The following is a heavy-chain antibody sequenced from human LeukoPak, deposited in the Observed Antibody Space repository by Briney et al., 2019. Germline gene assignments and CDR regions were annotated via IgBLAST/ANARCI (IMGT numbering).Heavy chain of an antibody. V-gene: IGHV3-7*01. J-gene: IGHJ4*02. CDR1: GFTFSNYW. Sequence: GGSLRLSCAASGFTFSNYWMSWVRQAPGKGLEWVANIKQDGSEKYYVDSVKGRFTISRNNAKNSLYLQMDSLRAEDTAMYYCARPPTHNWNIDYWGQGTLVTVSS. D-gene: IGHD1/OR15-1a*01. CDR2: IKQDGSEK. CDR3: ARPPTHNWNIDY.